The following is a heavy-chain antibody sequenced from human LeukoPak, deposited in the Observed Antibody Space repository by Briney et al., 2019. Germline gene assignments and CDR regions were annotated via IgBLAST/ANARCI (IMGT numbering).Heavy chain of an antibody. CDR1: EFTFSSYS. J-gene: IGHJ6*03. CDR3: ARRGDCSSTSCYRGYYYYYYMDV. V-gene: IGHV3-48*04. Sequence: GSLRLSCAASEFTFSSYSMNWVRQAPGKGLEWVSYISSSSSTIYYADSVKGRFTISRDNAKNSLYLQMNSLRAEDTAVYYCARRGDCSSTSCYRGYYYYYYMDVWGKGTTVTVSS. D-gene: IGHD2-2*02. CDR2: ISSSSSTI.